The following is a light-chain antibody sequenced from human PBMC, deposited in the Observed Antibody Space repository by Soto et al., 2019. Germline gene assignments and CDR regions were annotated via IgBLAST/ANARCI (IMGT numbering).Light chain of an antibody. J-gene: IGKJ4*01. CDR3: QQRSNWLSLT. V-gene: IGKV3-11*01. Sequence: EIVMTQSPAALSVSPGERVTLSCRASQRVSRDLAWYQQKPGQAPRVLIYDASNRATGIPARFSGSGSGTDFTLTISSLEPEDFAVYYCQQRSNWLSLTFGGGTKVDIK. CDR1: QRVSRD. CDR2: DAS.